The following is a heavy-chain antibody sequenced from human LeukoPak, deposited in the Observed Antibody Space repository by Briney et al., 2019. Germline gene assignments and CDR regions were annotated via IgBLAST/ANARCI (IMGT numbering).Heavy chain of an antibody. CDR3: AKTRTDLLWFGELSGGLDY. J-gene: IGHJ4*02. Sequence: GGSLRLSCAASGFTFSSYGMSWVRQAPGKGLEWVSGISGRGSSTYYADSVKGRFTISRDNSNNTLYLQVNSLRVDDTAVYYCAKTRTDLLWFGELSGGLDYWGQGTLVTVSS. D-gene: IGHD3-10*01. CDR1: GFTFSSYG. V-gene: IGHV3-23*01. CDR2: ISGRGSST.